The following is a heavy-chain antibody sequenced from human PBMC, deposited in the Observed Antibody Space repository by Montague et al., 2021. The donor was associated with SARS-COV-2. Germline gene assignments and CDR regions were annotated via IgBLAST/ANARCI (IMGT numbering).Heavy chain of an antibody. J-gene: IGHJ5*01. CDR2: INHSGRN. CDR1: GGSFSDYY. V-gene: IGHV4-34*01. CDR3: ARGVLDINMLVVVIAGAAHWFDS. Sequence: SETLSLTCAVYGGSFSDYYWSWIRQPPGKGLEWLGEINHSGRNNYNPSLKSRVTISVDTSKNQISLRLSSVTAADTAVYYCARGVLDINMLVVVIAGAAHWFDSWGQGTLVSVSS. D-gene: IGHD3-22*01.